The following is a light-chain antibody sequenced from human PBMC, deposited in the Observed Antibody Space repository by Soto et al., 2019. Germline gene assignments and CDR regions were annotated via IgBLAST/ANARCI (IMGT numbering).Light chain of an antibody. CDR2: AAS. Sequence: DIQMTQSPSTLSGSVGDRVTITCRASQTISSWLAWYQQKPGKAPKILIYAASSLQSGVPSRFSGSGSGTDFTLTISSLQPEDFKTYYCQQSYSSPITFGQGTRLEIK. CDR3: QQSYSSPIT. CDR1: QTISSW. V-gene: IGKV1-39*01. J-gene: IGKJ5*01.